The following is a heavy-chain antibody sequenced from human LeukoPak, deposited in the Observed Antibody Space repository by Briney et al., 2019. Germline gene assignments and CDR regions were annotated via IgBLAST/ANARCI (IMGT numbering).Heavy chain of an antibody. CDR1: GYTFTGYY. CDR2: INPNSGGT. V-gene: IGHV1-2*06. Sequence: ASXXXXCKASGYTFTGYYMHWVRQAPGQGLEWMGRINPNSGGTNYEQKFQGRVTMTRDTSISTAYMELSRLRSDDTAVYYCARELNDYWGQGTLVTVSS. CDR3: ARELNDY. J-gene: IGHJ4*02.